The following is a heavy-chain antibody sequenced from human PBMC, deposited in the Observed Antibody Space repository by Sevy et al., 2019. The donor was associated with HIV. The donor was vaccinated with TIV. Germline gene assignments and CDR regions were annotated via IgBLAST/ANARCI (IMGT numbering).Heavy chain of an antibody. CDR2: IKEDGSEK. Sequence: GGSLRLSCAASGFTFSRNWMTWVRQAPGKGLEWVANIKEDGSEKYYVEAVKGRFTISRDNAKNSLYLQMDSLRADDTAMYFCASTPGSTAAADYFFDYWGQGTLVTVSS. J-gene: IGHJ4*02. CDR1: GFTFSRNW. V-gene: IGHV3-7*01. CDR3: ASTPGSTAAADYFFDY. D-gene: IGHD6-13*01.